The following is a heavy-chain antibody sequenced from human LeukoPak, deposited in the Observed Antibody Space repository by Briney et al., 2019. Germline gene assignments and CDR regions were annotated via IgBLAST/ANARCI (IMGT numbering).Heavy chain of an antibody. CDR1: GDSTTSYY. Sequence: SETLSLTCSVSGDSTTSYYCSWVRQSPGKGREWLGFVYKIGNTNYNPSLRSRLTMSVDRSKTQSSLRLRSVTAADTAVYFCAIGKYYYDEDASVNRASRTALDTWAQGTTVTVSS. J-gene: IGHJ3*02. D-gene: IGHD3-22*01. V-gene: IGHV4-4*08. CDR2: VYKIGNT. CDR3: AIGKYYYDEDASVNRASRTALDT.